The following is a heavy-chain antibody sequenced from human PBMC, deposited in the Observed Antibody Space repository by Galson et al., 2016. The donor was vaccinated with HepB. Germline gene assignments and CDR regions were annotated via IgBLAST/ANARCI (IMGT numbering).Heavy chain of an antibody. V-gene: IGHV3-30*18. CDR2: ISFDEIHK. CDR3: AKVLRGRGVIRVDMDV. J-gene: IGHJ6*02. Sequence: SLRLSCAASGFTFSTYGMHWVRQAPGKGLEWVAVISFDEIHKFYADSVKGRFTISRDNSKNTVYLQMNSLRPEDTAVYHCAKVLRGRGVIRVDMDVWGQGTTVAVSS. D-gene: IGHD3-10*01. CDR1: GFTFSTYG.